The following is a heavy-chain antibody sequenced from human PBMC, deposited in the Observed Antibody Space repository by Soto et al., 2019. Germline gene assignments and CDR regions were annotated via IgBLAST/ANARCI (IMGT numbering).Heavy chain of an antibody. CDR2: IYHIGST. D-gene: IGHD3-3*01. V-gene: IGHV4-4*02. J-gene: IGHJ6*04. Sequence: PSLTCSVSGASINSANWWGSVRQPPGKGLEWIGEIYHIGSTTYNPSLKSRATISVDKSKNQFSLIVTSVTAADTAAYHCAQRYDLWSGRSYGLGVWGKGNTVPV. CDR1: GASINSANW. CDR3: AQRYDLWSGRSYGLGV.